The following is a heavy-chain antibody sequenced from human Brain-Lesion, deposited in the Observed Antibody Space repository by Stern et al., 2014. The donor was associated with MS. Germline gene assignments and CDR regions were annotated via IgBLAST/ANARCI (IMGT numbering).Heavy chain of an antibody. CDR3: ARLGVMVTFGGVIAPSDFDS. J-gene: IGHJ4*02. CDR1: GGSINSSSYY. Sequence: VQLVESGPGLVKPSETLSLSCTVSGGSINSSSYYWGWVRQPPGKGLEWIGSIYYSGSSYSNPSLKSRLAMSADTSKNNFSLRLSFVTAADTAVYYCARLGVMVTFGGVIAPSDFDSWGQGTLVTVSS. D-gene: IGHD3-16*02. V-gene: IGHV4-39*02. CDR2: IYYSGSS.